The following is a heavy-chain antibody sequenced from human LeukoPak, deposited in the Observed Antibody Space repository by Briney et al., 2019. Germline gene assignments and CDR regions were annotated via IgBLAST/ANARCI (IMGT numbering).Heavy chain of an antibody. V-gene: IGHV4-4*07. CDR2: IYSSGST. J-gene: IGHJ6*02. CDR1: GGSISSYY. CDR3: AREGHYYDSSGPIDYHYYYGMDV. Sequence: SETLSLTCTVSGGSISSYYWSWIRQPAGKGLEWIGRIYSSGSTYYNPSLKTRVTMSVDTSKNQFSLKLSSVTAADTAVYYCAREGHYYDSSGPIDYHYYYGMDVWGQGTTVTVSS. D-gene: IGHD3-22*01.